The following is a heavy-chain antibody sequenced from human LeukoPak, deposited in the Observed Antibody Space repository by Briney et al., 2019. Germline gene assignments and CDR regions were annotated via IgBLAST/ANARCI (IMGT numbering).Heavy chain of an antibody. CDR2: VSAYNGDT. D-gene: IGHD3-9*01. Sequence: ASVKVSCKASGYTFSDYGISWVRQAPGQGLEWMGWVSAYNGDTEYAQKFQDRVTMTTDTSTSTAYMELSSLRSEDTAVYYCARYGILTGHPFDYWGQGTLVTVSS. CDR1: GYTFSDYG. J-gene: IGHJ4*02. V-gene: IGHV1-18*01. CDR3: ARYGILTGHPFDY.